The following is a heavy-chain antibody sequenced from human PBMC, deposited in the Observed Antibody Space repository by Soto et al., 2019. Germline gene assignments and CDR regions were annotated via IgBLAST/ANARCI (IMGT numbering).Heavy chain of an antibody. J-gene: IGHJ4*02. CDR1: GASFSDSNYY. Sequence: SLTCFVSGASFSDSNYYLVWSRQPPGEGLQWMGSSYYAGTIYYTPSLRSRLAISIDTSKNRFSLRLSSVTAADTDLYYCARGWYYFDFRGQGTLVTVSS. CDR2: SYYAGTI. D-gene: IGHD2-15*01. V-gene: IGHV4-39*07. CDR3: ARGWYYFDF.